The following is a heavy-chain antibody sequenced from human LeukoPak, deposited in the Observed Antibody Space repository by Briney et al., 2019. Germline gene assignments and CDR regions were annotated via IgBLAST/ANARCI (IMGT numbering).Heavy chain of an antibody. CDR2: VFYSGST. D-gene: IGHD3-22*01. V-gene: IGHV4-31*03. J-gene: IGHJ4*02. Sequence: SETLSLTCTVSGDSIGSGDNYWSWVRQHPEKGLEWIGYVFYSGSTYYNPSLKSRATISVDTSKNQFSLKLSSVTAADSAVYYCARDYYDSSGLDYWGQGTLVTVSS. CDR1: GDSIGSGDNY. CDR3: ARDYYDSSGLDY.